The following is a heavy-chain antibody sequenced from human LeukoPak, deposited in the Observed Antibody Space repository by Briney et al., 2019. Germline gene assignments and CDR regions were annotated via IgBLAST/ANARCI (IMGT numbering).Heavy chain of an antibody. Sequence: GGSLRLSCAASGFTFSNYWMSWVRQAPGKGLEWVANIEQDGSEKYYVDSVKGRFTISRDNANNSVYLQMNSLRAEDTAVYYCAKDWSPQLLLPDWFDPGGQGTLVTVSS. CDR2: IEQDGSEK. D-gene: IGHD2-15*01. CDR1: GFTFSNYW. CDR3: AKDWSPQLLLPDWFDP. V-gene: IGHV3-7*01. J-gene: IGHJ5*02.